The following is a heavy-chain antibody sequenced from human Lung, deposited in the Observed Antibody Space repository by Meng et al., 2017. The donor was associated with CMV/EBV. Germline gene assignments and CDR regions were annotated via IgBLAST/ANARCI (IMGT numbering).Heavy chain of an antibody. CDR1: GVSISNFY. V-gene: IGHV4-59*01. CDR2: VYSSGST. Sequence: SETXSLXCTVSGVSISNFYWGWIRQPPGGGLEWLGNVYSSGSTNYNPSLKSRVTMSVDTSRSQFSLNLTSVTAADTATYFCARGRGDDLWSGFYYYFDNWXQVAXVTVDS. J-gene: IGHJ4*02. D-gene: IGHD3-3*01. CDR3: ARGRGDDLWSGFYYYFDN.